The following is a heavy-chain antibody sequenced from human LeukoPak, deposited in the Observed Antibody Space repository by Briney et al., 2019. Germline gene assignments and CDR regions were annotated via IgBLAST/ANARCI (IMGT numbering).Heavy chain of an antibody. CDR1: GFTFSTFA. D-gene: IGHD2-8*02. Sequence: GGSLRLSCAASGFTFSTFAMIWVRHPPGKGLEWVSSIFPSGGEIHYADSVRGRFTISRDNSKSTLSLQMNSLRAEDTAIYYCATYRQVLLPFESWGQGTLVTVSS. J-gene: IGHJ4*02. V-gene: IGHV3-23*01. CDR2: IFPSGGEI. CDR3: ATYRQVLLPFES.